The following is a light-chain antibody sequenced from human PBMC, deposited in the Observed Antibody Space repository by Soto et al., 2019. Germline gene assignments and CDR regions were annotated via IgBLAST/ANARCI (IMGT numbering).Light chain of an antibody. CDR3: QQYNNWPIT. Sequence: EIVMTQSPATLSVSPGETATLSCKTSQSVDSLLAWYQQKPGRAPRLLIYRASTRTTGIPARFSGSGSGTEFTLTINSLQSEDFAVYYCQQYNNWPITFGQGTRLEIK. CDR2: RAS. V-gene: IGKV3-15*01. J-gene: IGKJ5*01. CDR1: QSVDSL.